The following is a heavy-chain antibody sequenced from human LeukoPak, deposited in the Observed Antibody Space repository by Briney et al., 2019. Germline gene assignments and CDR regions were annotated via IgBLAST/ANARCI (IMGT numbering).Heavy chain of an antibody. V-gene: IGHV3-23*01. J-gene: IGHJ5*02. CDR2: ISGSGGST. CDR1: GFTFSSYA. D-gene: IGHD3-10*01. Sequence: GGSLRLSCAASGFTFSSYAMSWVRQAPGKGLGWVSAISGSGGSTYYADSVKGRFTISRDNSKNTLYLQMNSLRAEDTAIFYCARDDSRGSGSSGWFDPWGQGTLVTVSS. CDR3: ARDDSRGSGSSGWFDP.